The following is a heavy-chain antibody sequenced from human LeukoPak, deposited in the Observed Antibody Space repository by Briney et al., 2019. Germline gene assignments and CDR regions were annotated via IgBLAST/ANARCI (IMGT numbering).Heavy chain of an antibody. CDR3: AKEELGALVY. CDR2: IRYDGGSK. Sequence: GGSPRLSCAASGFTFTTHGTHWVRQAPGKGLEWVAFIRYDGGSKFYADSMKGRFTISRDNSKDTVYLQMISLRAEDTAVYYCAKEELGALVYWGQGTLVTVSS. V-gene: IGHV3-30*02. J-gene: IGHJ4*02. D-gene: IGHD1-7*01. CDR1: GFTFTTHG.